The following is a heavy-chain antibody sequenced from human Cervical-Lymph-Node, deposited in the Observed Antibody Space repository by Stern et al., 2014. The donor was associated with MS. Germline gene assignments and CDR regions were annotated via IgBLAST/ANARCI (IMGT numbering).Heavy chain of an antibody. CDR3: ARDKGMFFL. Sequence: QLRESGPGLVKPSEPRSLTCPASGGSITNYYWSWIRQRPGKGLEWVGCVYASGSTNYNPSLTRPVTISVDTYKNQLSLRLSSGTAAVTAVYYCARDKGMFFLWGQGTLVPVSS. D-gene: IGHD2/OR15-2a*01. CDR1: GGSITNYY. J-gene: IGHJ4*01. CDR2: VYASGST. V-gene: IGHV4-4*07.